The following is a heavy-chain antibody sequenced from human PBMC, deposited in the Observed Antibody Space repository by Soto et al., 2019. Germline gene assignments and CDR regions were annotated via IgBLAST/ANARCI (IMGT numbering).Heavy chain of an antibody. CDR2: IYYSGST. CDR3: ARVSRYYYDNSGYSFFDY. CDR1: GGSISSSSYY. J-gene: IGHJ4*02. V-gene: IGHV4-39*07. Sequence: SETLSLTCTVSGGSISSSSYYWGWIRQPPGKGLEWIGSIYYSGSTYYNPSLKSRVTISVDTSKIHFSLKLSSVTAADTAVYYCARVSRYYYDNSGYSFFDYWGQGTLVTVSS. D-gene: IGHD3-22*01.